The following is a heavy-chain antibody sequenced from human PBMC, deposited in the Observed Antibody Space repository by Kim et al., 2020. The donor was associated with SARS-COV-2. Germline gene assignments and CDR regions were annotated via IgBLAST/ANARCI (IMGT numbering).Heavy chain of an antibody. CDR1: GFTFDDYA. V-gene: IGHV3-9*01. CDR2: ISWNSGSI. J-gene: IGHJ6*02. CDR3: AKDIAAAGIGYYYGMDV. D-gene: IGHD6-13*01. Sequence: GGYLRLSCAASGFTFDDYAMHWVRQAPGKGLEWVSGISWNSGSIGYADSVKGRFTISRDNAKNSLYLQMNSLRAEDTALYYCAKDIAAAGIGYYYGMDVWGQGTTVTVSS.